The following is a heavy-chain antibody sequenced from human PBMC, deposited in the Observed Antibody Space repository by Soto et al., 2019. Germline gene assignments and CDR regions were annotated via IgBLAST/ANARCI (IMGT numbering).Heavy chain of an antibody. J-gene: IGHJ4*02. V-gene: IGHV3-74*01. Sequence: EVQLVESGGGLVQPGGSLRLSCAASGFTFSSYWMHWVRQAPGKGLEWVSRINDDGRRTSYADSVKGRFTIARENAKNTLKLQMNSLRDDDTAIYYCARRHRPSYTSDYWGQGTLVTVSS. D-gene: IGHD4-4*01. CDR2: INDDGRRT. CDR3: ARRHRPSYTSDY. CDR1: GFTFSSYW.